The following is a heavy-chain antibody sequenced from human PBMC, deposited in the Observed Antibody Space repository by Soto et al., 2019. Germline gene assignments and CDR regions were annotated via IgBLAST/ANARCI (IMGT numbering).Heavy chain of an antibody. CDR2: IYHSGST. V-gene: IGHV4-4*02. CDR3: ARVPYYDFWSGYGSKNWFEP. D-gene: IGHD3-3*01. CDR1: LGSISSSNW. Sequence: SETLSLTCTLSLGSISSSNWWICVRQPPGRGLGWIGEIYHSGSTNYNPSLKSRVTISVDTSKNQFSLKLSSVTAADTAVYYCARVPYYDFWSGYGSKNWFEPWGQGTLVTVSS. J-gene: IGHJ5*02.